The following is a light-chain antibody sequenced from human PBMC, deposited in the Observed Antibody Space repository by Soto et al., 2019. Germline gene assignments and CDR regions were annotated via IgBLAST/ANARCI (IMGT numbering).Light chain of an antibody. V-gene: IGKV3-15*01. CDR3: QQYNDWST. CDR1: QSVSSN. CDR2: SAY. J-gene: IGKJ1*01. Sequence: EVVMTQSPATLSVSPGERATLSCRASQSVSSNLAWYHQKPGQAPRLLIYSAYTRATSVPPRISGSGSGREFTLTITGLQSEDVAVYYCQQYNDWSTFGLGTKVELK.